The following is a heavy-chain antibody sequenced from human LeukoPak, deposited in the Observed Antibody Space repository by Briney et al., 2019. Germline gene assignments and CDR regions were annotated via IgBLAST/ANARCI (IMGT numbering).Heavy chain of an antibody. J-gene: IGHJ4*02. CDR3: ARYRLNCSGGSCYRLGGYYFDY. CDR2: IYYSGST. V-gene: IGHV4-61*01. D-gene: IGHD2-15*01. Sequence: SETLSLTCTASGGSVSSGSYYWSWIRQPPGKGLEWIGYIYYSGSTNYNPSLKSRVTLSVDTSKNQFSLKLSSVTAADTAVYYCARYRLNCSGGSCYRLGGYYFDYWGQGTLVTVSS. CDR1: GGSVSSGSYY.